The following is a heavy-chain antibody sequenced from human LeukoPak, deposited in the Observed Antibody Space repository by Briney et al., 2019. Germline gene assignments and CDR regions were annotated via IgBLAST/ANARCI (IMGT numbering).Heavy chain of an antibody. CDR1: GYTFTSYG. D-gene: IGHD6-19*01. J-gene: IGHJ5*02. CDR2: ISAYNGNT. Sequence: ASVKVSCKASGYTFTSYGISWVRQAPGQGLEWMGWISAYNGNTNYAQKLQGRVTMTTDTSTSTAYMELRSLRSDDTAVYDCARDLAVAATLNWFDPWGQGTLVAVSS. CDR3: ARDLAVAATLNWFDP. V-gene: IGHV1-18*01.